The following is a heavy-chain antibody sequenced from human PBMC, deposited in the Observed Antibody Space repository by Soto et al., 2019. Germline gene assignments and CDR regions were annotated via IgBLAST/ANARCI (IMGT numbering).Heavy chain of an antibody. CDR3: AKDRRAGGNYGFYSDF. D-gene: IGHD1-7*01. V-gene: IGHV3-23*04. CDR2: SSATGAGT. CDR1: GFTFSSYG. J-gene: IGHJ4*02. Sequence: EMQLVDSGGGLVQPGGSLRLSCAASGFTFSSYGMAWVRQAPGKGLEWVSFSSATGAGTYFADSVKGRFTISRNNSKNTLYLQMSSLRADDTAVYYCAKDRRAGGNYGFYSDFWGQGALVIVSS.